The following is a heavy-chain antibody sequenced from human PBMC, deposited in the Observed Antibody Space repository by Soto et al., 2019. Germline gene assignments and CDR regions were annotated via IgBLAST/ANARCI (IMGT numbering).Heavy chain of an antibody. D-gene: IGHD3-22*01. V-gene: IGHV4-31*03. J-gene: IGHJ5*02. CDR1: GGSISSAGNY. CDR2: IYNNGNT. Sequence: SETLSLTCTVSGGSISSAGNYCSWIRQHPGVGLEWIGYIYNNGNTYSNSALQSRVALSVDTSKNQFSLKLSSVTAADTAVYYCARPPPYYYDTIGYPYYFDTWGQGTLVTVSS. CDR3: ARPPPYYYDTIGYPYYFDT.